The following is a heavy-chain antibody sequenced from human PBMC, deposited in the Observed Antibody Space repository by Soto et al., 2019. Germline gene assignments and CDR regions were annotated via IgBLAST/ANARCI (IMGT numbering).Heavy chain of an antibody. J-gene: IGHJ4*02. CDR3: ARNWVGSGSYEIYYFDY. CDR1: GYTFSTYW. V-gene: IGHV5-51*01. Sequence: GESLKISCKGSGYTFSTYWIGWVRQMPGKGLEWMGMIYPGDSDTRYSPSVQGQVTISADKSTSTAYLQWSSLKASDTAMYYCARNWVGSGSYEIYYFDYWGQGTQVTVSS. CDR2: IYPGDSDT. D-gene: IGHD1-26*01.